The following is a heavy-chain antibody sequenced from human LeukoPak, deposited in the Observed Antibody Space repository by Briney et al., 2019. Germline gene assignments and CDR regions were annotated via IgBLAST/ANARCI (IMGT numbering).Heavy chain of an antibody. CDR1: GFTFADYA. CDR2: IRSKAYGGTT. Sequence: PGRSLRLSCTASGFTFADYALNWVRQAPGKGLEWVGFIRSKAYGGTTEYAASVRGRFGISRDDSKSIAYLQMNSLKTEDTAVYYCTSNSDSSGYYSAYWGQGTLVTVSS. D-gene: IGHD3-22*01. CDR3: TSNSDSSGYYSAY. V-gene: IGHV3-49*04. J-gene: IGHJ4*02.